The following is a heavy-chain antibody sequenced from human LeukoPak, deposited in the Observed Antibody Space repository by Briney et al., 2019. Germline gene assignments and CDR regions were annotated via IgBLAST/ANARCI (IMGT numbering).Heavy chain of an antibody. CDR2: IYYSGST. V-gene: IGHV4-59*08. CDR1: GGSISSYY. CDR3: ARLRGGSGPPAYYYGSGSYFYDY. D-gene: IGHD3-10*01. J-gene: IGHJ4*02. Sequence: PSETLSLTCTVSGGSISSYYWSWIRQPPGKGLEWIGCIYYSGSTNYNPSLKSRVTISVDTSKNQFSLKLSSVTAADTAVYYCARLRGGSGPPAYYYGSGSYFYDYWGQGTLVTVSS.